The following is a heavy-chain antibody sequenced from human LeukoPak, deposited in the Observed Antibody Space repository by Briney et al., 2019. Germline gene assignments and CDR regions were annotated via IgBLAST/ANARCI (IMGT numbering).Heavy chain of an antibody. CDR2: ISSGSDYI. Sequence: GGSLRLSCTASGFAFSSYWMTWVRQAPAKGLEWVSSISSGSDYIHYADSVRGRFTISRDNAKSSVFLQMNSLRAEDSAVYYCARDAGRRVGSITTAFDYWGPGTLVTVS. J-gene: IGHJ4*02. CDR1: GFAFSSYW. D-gene: IGHD1-26*01. V-gene: IGHV3-21*06. CDR3: ARDAGRRVGSITTAFDY.